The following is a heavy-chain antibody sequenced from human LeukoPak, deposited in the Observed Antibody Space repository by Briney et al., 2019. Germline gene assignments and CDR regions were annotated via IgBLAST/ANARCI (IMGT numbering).Heavy chain of an antibody. V-gene: IGHV3-30*02. D-gene: IGHD4-17*01. CDR2: IRYDGSNK. CDR1: GFTFGSYG. Sequence: GRSLRLSWAASGFTFGSYGMYCVRQAPGKWREWVAFIRYDGSNKYYADSVKGRFTISRDNSKNTLYLQMNSLRAEDTAVYYCAKDGYGDSYNWFDPWGQGTLVTVSS. CDR3: AKDGYGDSYNWFDP. J-gene: IGHJ5*02.